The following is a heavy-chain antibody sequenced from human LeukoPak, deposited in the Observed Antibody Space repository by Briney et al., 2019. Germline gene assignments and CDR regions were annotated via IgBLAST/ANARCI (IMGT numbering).Heavy chain of an antibody. CDR3: ARGSPNFWSGYSNWFDP. V-gene: IGHV4-61*01. D-gene: IGHD3-3*01. CDR1: GGSVISGSYY. CDR2: IYYSGST. J-gene: IGHJ5*02. Sequence: PSETLSLTCTVSGGSVISGSYYWSWIRQPPGKGLEWIGYIYYSGSTNYNPSLKSRVTISVDTSKNQFSLKLSSVTAADTAVYYCARGSPNFWSGYSNWFDPWGQGALVTVSS.